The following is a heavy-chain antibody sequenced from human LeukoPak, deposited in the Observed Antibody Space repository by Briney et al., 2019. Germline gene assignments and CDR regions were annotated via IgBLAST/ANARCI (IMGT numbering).Heavy chain of an antibody. CDR1: GFTFNTYA. J-gene: IGHJ4*02. CDR2: ISYDGIYI. V-gene: IGHV3-30-3*01. CDR3: VRVPARASSAFYYFDY. D-gene: IGHD3-22*01. Sequence: PGRSLRLSCTASGFTFNTYAMHWVRQTPGMGLEWVAVISYDGIYIYYLDSVKGRFTISRDDSNNTLYLQITSLRPEDTAVYYCVRVPARASSAFYYFDYWGQGTLVTVSS.